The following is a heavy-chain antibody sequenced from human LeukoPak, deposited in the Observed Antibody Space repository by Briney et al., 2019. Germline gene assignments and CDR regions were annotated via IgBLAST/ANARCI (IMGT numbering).Heavy chain of an antibody. V-gene: IGHV4-34*01. Sequence: PSETLSLTRAVYGGSFSGYYWSWIRQPPGKGLEWIGEINHSGSTNYNPSLKSRVTISVDTSKNQFSLKLSSVTAADTAVYYCARHYYDSSGYHPWGQGTLVTVSS. CDR1: GGSFSGYY. D-gene: IGHD3-22*01. CDR3: ARHYYDSSGYHP. CDR2: INHSGST. J-gene: IGHJ5*02.